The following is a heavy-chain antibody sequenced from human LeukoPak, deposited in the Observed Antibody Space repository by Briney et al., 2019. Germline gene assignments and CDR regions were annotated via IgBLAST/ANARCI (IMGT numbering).Heavy chain of an antibody. D-gene: IGHD1-20*01. J-gene: IGHJ3*02. CDR2: IYYSGST. Sequence: SETLSLTCTVSGGSISSSSYYWGWIRQPPGKGLEWIGSIYYSGSTYYNPSLKSRVTISVDTSKNQFSLKLSSVTAADTAVYYCARVKTPNPQTYNWNDGAAFDIWGQGTMVTVSS. CDR1: GGSISSSSYY. CDR3: ARVKTPNPQTYNWNDGAAFDI. V-gene: IGHV4-39*07.